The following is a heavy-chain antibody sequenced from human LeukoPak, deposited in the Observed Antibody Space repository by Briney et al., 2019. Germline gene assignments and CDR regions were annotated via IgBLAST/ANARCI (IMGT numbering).Heavy chain of an antibody. Sequence: GGSLRLSCAASGFTFSGYWMSWVRQAPGKGLEWVANIKQDGSEKYYVDSVKGRFTISRDNAKNSLYLQMNSLRAEDTAVYYCASYGDYVAFDIWGQGTMVTVSS. CDR3: ASYGDYVAFDI. J-gene: IGHJ3*02. CDR2: IKQDGSEK. D-gene: IGHD4-17*01. CDR1: GFTFSGYW. V-gene: IGHV3-7*01.